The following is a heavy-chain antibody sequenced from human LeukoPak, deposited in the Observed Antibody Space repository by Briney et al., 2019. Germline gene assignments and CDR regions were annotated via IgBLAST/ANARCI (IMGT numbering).Heavy chain of an antibody. D-gene: IGHD4-17*01. J-gene: IGHJ6*03. Sequence: ASVKVSCKASGYTFTSYGISWVRQAPGQGLEWMGRISAYNGNTNYAQKLQGRVTMTTDTSTSTAYMELRSLRSDDTAVYYCARTPTYYYYMDVWGKGTTVTVSS. V-gene: IGHV1-18*01. CDR2: ISAYNGNT. CDR1: GYTFTSYG. CDR3: ARTPTYYYYMDV.